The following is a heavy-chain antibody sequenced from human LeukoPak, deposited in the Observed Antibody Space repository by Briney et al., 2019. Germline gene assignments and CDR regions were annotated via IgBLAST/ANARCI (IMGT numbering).Heavy chain of an antibody. D-gene: IGHD6-19*01. J-gene: IGHJ4*02. Sequence: QPGGSLRLSCTASGFTFGDYAMSWVRQAPGKGLEWVGFIRSKAYGGTTEYAASVKGRFTISRDDSKSFAYLQMNSLKTEDTAVYYCTRDRGSGWYGNDYWGQGTLVTVSS. CDR2: IRSKAYGGTT. CDR3: TRDRGSGWYGNDY. CDR1: GFTFGDYA. V-gene: IGHV3-49*04.